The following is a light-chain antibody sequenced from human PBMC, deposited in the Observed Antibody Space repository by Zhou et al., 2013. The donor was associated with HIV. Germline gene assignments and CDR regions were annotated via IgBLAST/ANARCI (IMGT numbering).Light chain of an antibody. CDR3: MQALQTPRT. V-gene: IGKV2-28*01. CDR2: LGS. Sequence: DIVMTQSPLSLPVTPGEPASIYCRSSQSLLHSDGYNYLDWYLQKPGQSPQLLIYLGSNRASGVPDRFTGSGSGTDFTLKISRVEAEDVGVYYCMQALQTPRTFGQGTNLEIK. CDR1: QSLLHSDGYNY. J-gene: IGKJ2*02.